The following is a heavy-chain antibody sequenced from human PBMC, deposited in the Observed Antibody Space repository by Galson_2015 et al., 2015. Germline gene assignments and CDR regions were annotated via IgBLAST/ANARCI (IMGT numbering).Heavy chain of an antibody. Sequence: SLRLSCAASGFTFSNYWMTWVRQAPGKGLEWVANIKQDGSERYYVDSVKGRFTISRDNAKNSLYLQMNSLRAEDTAVYFCARYEAADTVLIPFYWGQGTLAAVAS. V-gene: IGHV3-7*03. CDR1: GFTFSNYW. CDR2: IKQDGSER. J-gene: IGHJ4*02. CDR3: ARYEAADTVLIPFY. D-gene: IGHD2/OR15-2a*01.